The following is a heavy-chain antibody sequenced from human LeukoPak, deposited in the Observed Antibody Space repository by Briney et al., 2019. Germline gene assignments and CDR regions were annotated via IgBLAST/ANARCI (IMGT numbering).Heavy chain of an antibody. CDR2: MNPNSGDT. CDR3: ARGAAAGANYYYYGMDV. CDR1: GYTFTSYD. V-gene: IGHV1-8*01. Sequence: ASVKVSCKASGYTFTSYDINWVRQATGQGLAWMGWMNPNSGDTGYAQKFQGRVTMTRNTSISTAYMELSSLRSEDTAVYYCARGAAAGANYYYYGMDVWGQGTTVTVSS. D-gene: IGHD6-13*01. J-gene: IGHJ6*02.